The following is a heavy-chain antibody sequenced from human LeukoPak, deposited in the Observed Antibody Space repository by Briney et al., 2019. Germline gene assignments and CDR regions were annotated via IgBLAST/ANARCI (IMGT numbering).Heavy chain of an antibody. D-gene: IGHD1-26*01. CDR3: ASIVGATSAEYYFDY. V-gene: IGHV4-59*12. CDR1: GGSISSYY. J-gene: IGHJ4*02. Sequence: SETLSLTCTVSGGSISSYYWSWIRQPPGKGLEWIGYIYYSGSTNYNPSLKSRVTISVDTSKNQFSLKLSSVTAADTAVYYCASIVGATSAEYYFDYWGQGTLVTVSS. CDR2: IYYSGST.